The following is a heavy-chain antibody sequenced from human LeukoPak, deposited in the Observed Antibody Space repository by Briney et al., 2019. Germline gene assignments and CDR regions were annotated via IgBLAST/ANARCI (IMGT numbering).Heavy chain of an antibody. V-gene: IGHV3-30-3*01. Sequence: PGGSLRLSCAASGFTFSSYAMHWVRQAPGKGLEWVAVISYDGSNKYYADSVKGRFTISRDNSKNTLYLQMNSLRAEDTAVYYCVCPWIQLWYLLYWGQGTLVTVSS. CDR3: VCPWIQLWYLLY. J-gene: IGHJ4*02. D-gene: IGHD5-18*01. CDR1: GFTFSSYA. CDR2: ISYDGSNK.